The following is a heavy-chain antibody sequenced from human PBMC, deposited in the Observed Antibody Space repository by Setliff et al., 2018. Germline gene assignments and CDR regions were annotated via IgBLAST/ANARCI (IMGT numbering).Heavy chain of an antibody. CDR3: ATHYYGSGIFDY. V-gene: IGHV1-18*01. D-gene: IGHD3-10*01. Sequence: ASVKVSCKASGYTFTNYGISWVRQAPGQGLEWMGWISVYNGNTNYAQKLQGRVTMTTDTSTSTAYMELRSLRSDDTAVYYCATHYYGSGIFDYWGQGTLVTVPQ. J-gene: IGHJ4*02. CDR2: ISVYNGNT. CDR1: GYTFTNYG.